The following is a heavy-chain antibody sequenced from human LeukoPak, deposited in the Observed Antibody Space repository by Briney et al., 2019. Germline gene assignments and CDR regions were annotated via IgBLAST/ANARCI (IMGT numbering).Heavy chain of an antibody. D-gene: IGHD2-15*01. J-gene: IGHJ3*02. CDR2: ISGDGSGT. CDR3: AKGGGRIWDASGI. Sequence: SGGSLRLSCAASGVSLENYAMHWVRQAPGNVLEWVSVISGDGSGTYYADFVKGRFTISRDNSKNSLYLQMNSLRNEDTALYYCAKGGGRIWDASGIWGQGTMVTVSS. CDR1: GVSLENYA. V-gene: IGHV3-43*02.